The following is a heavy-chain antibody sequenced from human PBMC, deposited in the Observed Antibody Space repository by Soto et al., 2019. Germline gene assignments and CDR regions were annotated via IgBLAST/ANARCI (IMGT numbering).Heavy chain of an antibody. Sequence: ASVKVSCKASGYTFTSYDINWVRQATGQGLEWMGWMNPNSGNTGYAQKFQGRVTMTRSTSISTAYMELSSLRSEDTAVYYCARGPSRLRARLRVSCFDPWRQGTLVTVSS. CDR1: GYTFTSYD. CDR2: MNPNSGNT. J-gene: IGHJ5*02. V-gene: IGHV1-8*01. CDR3: ARGPSRLRARLRVSCFDP. D-gene: IGHD6-6*01.